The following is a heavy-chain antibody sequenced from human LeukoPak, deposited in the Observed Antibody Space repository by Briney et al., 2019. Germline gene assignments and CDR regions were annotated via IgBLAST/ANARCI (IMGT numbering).Heavy chain of an antibody. CDR3: ARVYPLRIVGAPNLYYYYYYMDV. CDR2: ISSSSSTI. CDR1: GFTFSSYS. V-gene: IGHV3-48*01. Sequence: GSLRLSCAASGFTFSSYSMNWVRQAPGKGLEWVSYISSSSSTIYYADSVKGRFTISRDNAKNSLYLQMNSLRAEDTAVYYCARVYPLRIVGAPNLYYYYYYMDVWGKGTTVTVSS. J-gene: IGHJ6*03. D-gene: IGHD1-26*01.